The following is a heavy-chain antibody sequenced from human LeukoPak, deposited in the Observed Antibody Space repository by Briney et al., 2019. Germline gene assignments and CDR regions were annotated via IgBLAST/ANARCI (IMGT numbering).Heavy chain of an antibody. CDR1: GYTFTDYY. Sequence: ASVKVSCKASGYTFTDYYMHWVRQAPGQGLEWMGWIHPNSGGTNFAQNFQGRVTMTRDTSITTAYMELSRLKSDDTAVYYCARQFGSGWYFDYWGQGTLVTVSS. CDR3: ARQFGSGWYFDY. CDR2: IHPNSGGT. J-gene: IGHJ4*02. D-gene: IGHD6-19*01. V-gene: IGHV1-2*02.